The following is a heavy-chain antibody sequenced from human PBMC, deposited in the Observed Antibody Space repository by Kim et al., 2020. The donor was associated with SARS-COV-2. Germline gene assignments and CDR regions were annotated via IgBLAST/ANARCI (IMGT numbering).Heavy chain of an antibody. D-gene: IGHD4-17*01. J-gene: IGHJ6*02. V-gene: IGHV3-23*01. Sequence: GRFTITRDNSKNTLYLQMNNLRDEDTAVYYCAKMVIMDDYAAFYYYAMDVWGQGTTVTVSS. CDR3: AKMVIMDDYAAFYYYAMDV.